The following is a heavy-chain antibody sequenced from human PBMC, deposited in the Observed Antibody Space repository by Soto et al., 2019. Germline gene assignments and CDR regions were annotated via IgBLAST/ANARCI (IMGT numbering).Heavy chain of an antibody. CDR1: GFSLSTSGVG. CDR2: IYWDDDK. CDR3: AHLPGIAVAGSVNWFDP. J-gene: IGHJ5*02. V-gene: IGHV2-5*02. Sequence: QITLKESGPTLVKPTQTLTLTCTFSGFSLSTSGVGVGWIRQPPGKALEWLALIYWDDDKRYSPSLKSRLTNTKDTSKNQVVLTMTNMDPVHTSTYYCAHLPGIAVAGSVNWFDPWGQGTLVTVSS. D-gene: IGHD6-19*01.